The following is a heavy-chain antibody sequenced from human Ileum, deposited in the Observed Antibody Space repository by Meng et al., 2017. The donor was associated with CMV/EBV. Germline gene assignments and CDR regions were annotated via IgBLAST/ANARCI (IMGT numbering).Heavy chain of an antibody. Sequence: SETLSLTCTVSGGSITRYYGSWSRQPPGKGLEWIGYLYYSETAYYSHSLRGRVIISADTAKNHFSLRLSSVTAADTAVYFCATTVYPKPLLNYFDPWGQGTLVTVSS. V-gene: IGHV4-59*01. CDR3: ATTVYPKPLLNYFDP. CDR1: GGSITRYY. D-gene: IGHD4-17*01. J-gene: IGHJ5*02. CDR2: LYYSETA.